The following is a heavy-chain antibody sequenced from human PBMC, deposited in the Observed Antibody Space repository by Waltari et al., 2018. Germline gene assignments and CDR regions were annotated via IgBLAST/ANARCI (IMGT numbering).Heavy chain of an antibody. CDR3: ARLNWDVVKAFDY. V-gene: IGHV3-7*01. Sequence: EVQLVGSGGGLVQQGGTLRLSCLVSGLHISSYRMSWDRQATGKGLEWVANIKQDGSDKYYVDSVKGRFTISRDNAKNSLYLQMNSLRVEDTAIYYCARLNWDVVKAFDYWGQGTLVTVSS. CDR1: GLHISSYR. J-gene: IGHJ4*02. CDR2: IKQDGSDK. D-gene: IGHD3-22*01.